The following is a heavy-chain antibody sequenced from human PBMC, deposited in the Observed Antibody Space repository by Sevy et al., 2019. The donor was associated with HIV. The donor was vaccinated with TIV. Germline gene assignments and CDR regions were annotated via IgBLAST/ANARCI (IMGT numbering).Heavy chain of an antibody. CDR2: IYYNGHI. Sequence: SETLSLTCTVSGGSITSLYWNWIRQAPGKGLEWIANIYYNGHINYNPSLKSRVTLSLDTSNNQFSLRLSSVTAADTAMYYCAGENAWGRGYSWGQGTLVTVSS. D-gene: IGHD1-26*01. CDR1: GGSITSLY. V-gene: IGHV4-59*08. J-gene: IGHJ4*02. CDR3: AGENAWGRGYS.